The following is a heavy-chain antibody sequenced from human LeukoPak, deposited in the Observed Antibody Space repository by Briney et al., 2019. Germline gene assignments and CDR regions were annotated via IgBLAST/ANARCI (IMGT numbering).Heavy chain of an antibody. CDR2: IYTSGST. J-gene: IGHJ5*02. D-gene: IGHD3-10*01. Sequence: SETLSLTCTVSGGSISSYYWSWIRQPAGKGLEWIGRIYTSGSTNYNPSLKSRVTMSVDTSKNQFSLKLSSVTAADTAVYYCARDLGLWFGEFSSRFDPWGQGTLVTVSS. CDR3: ARDLGLWFGEFSSRFDP. V-gene: IGHV4-4*07. CDR1: GGSISSYY.